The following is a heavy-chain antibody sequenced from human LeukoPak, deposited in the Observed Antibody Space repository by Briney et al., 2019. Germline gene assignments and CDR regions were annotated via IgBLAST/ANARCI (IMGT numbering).Heavy chain of an antibody. CDR1: GFTFNNYA. D-gene: IGHD3-9*01. J-gene: IGHJ4*02. CDR2: ITSDGGTT. CDR3: VKDLTGSVDY. Sequence: PGGSLRLSCSASGFTFNNYAMHWVRQAPGKGLEYVSAITSDGGTTYYGDSVRGRFTISRDNSKNTVYLQMSSLRPEDTAVYYCVKDLTGSVDYWGQGTLVTVSS. V-gene: IGHV3-64D*06.